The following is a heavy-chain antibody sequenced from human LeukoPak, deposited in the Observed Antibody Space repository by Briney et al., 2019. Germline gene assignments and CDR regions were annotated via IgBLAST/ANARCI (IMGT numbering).Heavy chain of an antibody. V-gene: IGHV3-30*04. D-gene: IGHD4-17*01. CDR3: ARRGAVTHAFDI. CDR1: GFTFSSYA. J-gene: IGHJ3*02. CDR2: IQYDGSIK. Sequence: GGSLRLSCAASGFTFSSYAMHWVRQAPGKGLEWVAFIQYDGSIKLYGDSVKGRFTISRDNSKNTLYLQMNSLRAEDTAVYYCARRGAVTHAFDIWGQGTMVTVSS.